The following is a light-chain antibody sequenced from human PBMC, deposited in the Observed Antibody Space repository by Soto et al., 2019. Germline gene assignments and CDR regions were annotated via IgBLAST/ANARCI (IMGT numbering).Light chain of an antibody. CDR3: TSYAGSSTYV. J-gene: IGLJ1*01. CDR2: DVS. Sequence: QSVLTQPASVSGSPGQSIAISCTGTSSDVGSYNYVSWYQQHPDKAPKLMIFDVSNRPSGVPDRFSGSKSGNTASLTISGLQAEDEADYYCTSYAGSSTYVFGTGTKLTVL. V-gene: IGLV2-14*01. CDR1: SSDVGSYNY.